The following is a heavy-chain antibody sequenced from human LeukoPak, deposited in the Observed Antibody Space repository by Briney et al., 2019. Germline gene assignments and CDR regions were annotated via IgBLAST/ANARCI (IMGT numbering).Heavy chain of an antibody. CDR1: GYSFTSYW. V-gene: IGHV5-51*01. D-gene: IGHD4-17*01. Sequence: GESLKITCKGSGYSFTSYWIGWVRQMPGKGLEWIGIIYPGDSDTRYSPSFQGQVTISADKSISTAYLQWSSLKASDTAMYYCARGFENGDFYFDYWGQGTLVTVSS. CDR3: ARGFENGDFYFDY. CDR2: IYPGDSDT. J-gene: IGHJ4*02.